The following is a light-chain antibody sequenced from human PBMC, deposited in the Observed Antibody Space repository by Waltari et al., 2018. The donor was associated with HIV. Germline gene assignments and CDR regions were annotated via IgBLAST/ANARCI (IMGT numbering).Light chain of an antibody. CDR2: EVS. CDR1: SSDVGRYKY. V-gene: IGLV2-14*01. Sequence: QSVLTQPPSVSGSPGQSITISCTGTSSDVGRYKYVSWYQQHPGKAPKLIVYEVSNRPSGVSNRFSGSKSGNTASLTISGLQAEDEADYYCSSYTGSSTLWVFGGGTKLTVL. CDR3: SSYTGSSTLWV. J-gene: IGLJ3*02.